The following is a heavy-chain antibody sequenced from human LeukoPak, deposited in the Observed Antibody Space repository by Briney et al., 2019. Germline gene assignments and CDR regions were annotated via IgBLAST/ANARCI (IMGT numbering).Heavy chain of an antibody. Sequence: GGSLRLSCAASGFTFSDYYMSWIRQAPGKGLEWVSYISSSGTTIYYADSVKGRFTISRDNAKNSLYLQMNSLRAEDTAVYYCARAPWTGAFDIWGQGTMVTVSS. D-gene: IGHD3/OR15-3a*01. CDR3: ARAPWTGAFDI. J-gene: IGHJ3*02. CDR2: ISSSGTTI. V-gene: IGHV3-11*04. CDR1: GFTFSDYY.